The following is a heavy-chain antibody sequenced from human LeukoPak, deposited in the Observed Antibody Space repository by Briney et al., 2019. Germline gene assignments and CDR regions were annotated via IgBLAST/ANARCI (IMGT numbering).Heavy chain of an antibody. CDR1: GGPISSSSGNC. V-gene: IGHV4-4*02. Sequence: SETLSLTCAVSGGPISSSSGNCWTWVRQPPGKGLEWIGEIYHSGSTNYNPSLKSRVTILLDKSKNQFSLKLSSVTAADTAVYYCARNGGNSDFDYWGQGTLVTVSS. D-gene: IGHD4-23*01. CDR3: ARNGGNSDFDY. CDR2: IYHSGST. J-gene: IGHJ4*02.